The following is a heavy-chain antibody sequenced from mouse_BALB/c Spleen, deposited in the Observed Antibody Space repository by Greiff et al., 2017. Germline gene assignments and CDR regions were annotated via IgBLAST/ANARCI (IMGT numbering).Heavy chain of an antibody. CDR1: GYSITSDYA. Sequence: EVKLVESGPGLVKPSQSLSLTCTVTGYSITSDYAWNWIRQFPGNKLEWMGYISYSGSTSYNPSLKSRISITRDTSKNQFFLQLNSVTTEDTATYYCAITTVVATRYWYFDVWGAGTTVTVSS. CDR3: AITTVVATRYWYFDV. CDR2: ISYSGST. D-gene: IGHD1-1*01. V-gene: IGHV3-2*02. J-gene: IGHJ1*01.